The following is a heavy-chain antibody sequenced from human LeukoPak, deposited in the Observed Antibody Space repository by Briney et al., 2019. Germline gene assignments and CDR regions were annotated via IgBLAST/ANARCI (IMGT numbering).Heavy chain of an antibody. CDR2: THPSGNS. Sequence: PSETLSLTCILSGPSNNSFYWSWLRQPPGKGLEWIGYTHPSGNSKHSLSLKSRVTISVDTSTNQFSLKLKSVTAADTAVYYCARKVPKKGWFDPWGQGTLVTVSS. J-gene: IGHJ5*02. V-gene: IGHV4-4*09. CDR3: ARKVPKKGWFDP. CDR1: GPSNNSFY.